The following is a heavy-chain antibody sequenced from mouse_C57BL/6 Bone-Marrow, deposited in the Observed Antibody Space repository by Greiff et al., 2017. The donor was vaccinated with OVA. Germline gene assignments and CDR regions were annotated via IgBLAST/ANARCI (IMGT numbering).Heavy chain of an antibody. D-gene: IGHD1-2*01. CDR1: GFTFSSYG. V-gene: IGHV5-6*01. CDR3: ARDYYGRTRGAMDY. CDR2: ISSGGSYT. J-gene: IGHJ4*01. Sequence: EVMLVESGGDLVKPGGSLKLSCAASGFTFSSYGMSWVRQTPDKRLELVATISSGGSYTYYPDSVKGRFTISRDNAKNTLYLQMSSLKSEDTAMYYCARDYYGRTRGAMDYWGQGTSVTVSS.